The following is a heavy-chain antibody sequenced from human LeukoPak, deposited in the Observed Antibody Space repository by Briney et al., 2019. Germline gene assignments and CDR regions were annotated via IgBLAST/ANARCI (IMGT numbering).Heavy chain of an antibody. CDR2: IYYSGST. D-gene: IGHD1/OR15-1a*01. CDR1: GGSISSYY. Sequence: SETLSLTCTVSGGSISSYYWSWIRQPPGKGLEWIGYIYYSGSTNYNPSLKSRVTISVDTSKNQFSLKLTSVTAADTAVYYCARGRYGTITRGWFDPWGQGTLVTVSS. CDR3: ARGRYGTITRGWFDP. J-gene: IGHJ5*02. V-gene: IGHV4-59*01.